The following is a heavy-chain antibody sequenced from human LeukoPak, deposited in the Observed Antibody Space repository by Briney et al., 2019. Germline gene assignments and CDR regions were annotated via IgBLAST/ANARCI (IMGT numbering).Heavy chain of an antibody. CDR2: IYYSGST. V-gene: IGHV4-59*08. J-gene: IGHJ5*02. CDR3: ARQRAAAGNWFDP. Sequence: SETLSLTCTVSGGSISSYYWSWIRQPPGKGLEWIGYIYYSGSTNYNPSLKGRVTISVDTSKNQFSLKLSSVTAADTAVYYCARQRAAAGNWFDPWGQGTLVTVSS. CDR1: GGSISSYY. D-gene: IGHD6-13*01.